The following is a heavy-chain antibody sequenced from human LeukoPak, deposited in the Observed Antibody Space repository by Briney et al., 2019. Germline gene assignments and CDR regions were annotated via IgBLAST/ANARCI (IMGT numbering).Heavy chain of an antibody. CDR2: IIPIFGIA. J-gene: IGHJ4*02. V-gene: IGHV1-69*10. D-gene: IGHD5-12*01. CDR3: ARLLDIVAQTADY. Sequence: SVKVSCKASGGTFSSNAISWVRQAPGQGLEWMGGIIPIFGIANYAQKFQGRVTITADKSTSTAYMELSSLRSEDTAVYYCARLLDIVAQTADYRGQGTLVTVSS. CDR1: GGTFSSNA.